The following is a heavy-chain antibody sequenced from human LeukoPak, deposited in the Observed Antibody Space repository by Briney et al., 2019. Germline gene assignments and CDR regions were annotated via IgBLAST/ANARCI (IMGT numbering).Heavy chain of an antibody. J-gene: IGHJ4*02. D-gene: IGHD3-9*01. CDR1: EFTFRTYP. V-gene: IGHV3-30-3*01. CDR3: AKDSSRYFDWLLFPN. Sequence: GGSLRLSCAASEFTFRTYPMHWVRQAPGKGLEWVAVISYDGTNKFYADSVRGRFTISRDNSNNTLYLLMNSLRAEDTAVYYCAKDSSRYFDWLLFPNWGQGTLVTVSS. CDR2: ISYDGTNK.